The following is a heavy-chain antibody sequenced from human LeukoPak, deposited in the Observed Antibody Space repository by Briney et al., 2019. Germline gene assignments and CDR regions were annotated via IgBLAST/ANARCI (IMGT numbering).Heavy chain of an antibody. Sequence: GGSLRLSCAASGFTFSSYGMHWVRQAPGKGLEWVAVIWYDGSNKYYADSVKGRFTISRDNSKNTLYLQMNSLRAEDTAVYYCARPSAGPHDFYGMDVWGQGTTVTVSS. D-gene: IGHD6-13*01. CDR3: ARPSAGPHDFYGMDV. V-gene: IGHV3-33*01. J-gene: IGHJ6*02. CDR1: GFTFSSYG. CDR2: IWYDGSNK.